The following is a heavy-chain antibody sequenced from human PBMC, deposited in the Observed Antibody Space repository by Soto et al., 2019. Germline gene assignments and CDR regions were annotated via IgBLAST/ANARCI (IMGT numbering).Heavy chain of an antibody. D-gene: IGHD2-21*01. V-gene: IGHV4-4*02. J-gene: IGHJ4*01. Sequence: KTSETLSLTCDVSGDSISNNFWWTWVRQSPGKRLEWIGEIFQSGSVNYNPSLNSRVTISVDKSKNQFSLNLNSVTAADTAIYYCAGRIGRGKLSRLDYWGHGALVTVSS. CDR1: GDSISNNFW. CDR2: IFQSGSV. CDR3: AGRIGRGKLSRLDY.